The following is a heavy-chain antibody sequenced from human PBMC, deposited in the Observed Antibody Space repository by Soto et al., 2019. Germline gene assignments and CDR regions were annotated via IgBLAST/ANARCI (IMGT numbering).Heavy chain of an antibody. J-gene: IGHJ4*02. CDR1: GYSFTSYW. V-gene: IGHV5-51*01. D-gene: IGHD3-9*01. CDR2: IYPGDSDT. Sequence: PGESLKISCKGSGYSFTSYWIGWVRQMPGKGLEWMGIIYPGDSDTRYSPSFQGQVTISADKSISTAYLQWSSLKASDTAMYYCARGPILTGYYLVVLSGYFDYWGQGTLVTVSS. CDR3: ARGPILTGYYLVVLSGYFDY.